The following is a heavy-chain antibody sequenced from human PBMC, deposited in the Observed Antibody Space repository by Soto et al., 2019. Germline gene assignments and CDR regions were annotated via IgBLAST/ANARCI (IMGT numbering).Heavy chain of an antibody. J-gene: IGHJ6*02. CDR2: INSDGSTT. D-gene: IGHD2-21*01. Sequence: GGSTRISCAASGETFYSYWMHWVRQAPGKGLVWVSRINSDGSTTNYADSVKGRFTISRDNAKNTLYLQMNSLRAEDTAVFSGARGLSGFYGVDVWGQGTTVTVSS. CDR1: GETFYSYW. V-gene: IGHV3-74*01. CDR3: ARGLSGFYGVDV.